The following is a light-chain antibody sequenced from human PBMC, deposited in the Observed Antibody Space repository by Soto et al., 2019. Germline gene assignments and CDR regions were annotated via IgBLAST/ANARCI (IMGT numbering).Light chain of an antibody. J-gene: IGKJ4*01. CDR1: QSVGSS. CDR3: QRRSRSLT. V-gene: IGKV3-11*01. Sequence: PGGRATLSCRASQSVGSSLAWYQQKPGHAPRLLIYDASNRPTDIPARFSGSGSWTDFTLTISSLAPEDFAVYFCQRRSRSLTFGGGTRVEIK. CDR2: DAS.